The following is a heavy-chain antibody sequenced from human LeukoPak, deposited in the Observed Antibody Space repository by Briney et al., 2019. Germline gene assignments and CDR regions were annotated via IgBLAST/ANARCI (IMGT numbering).Heavy chain of an antibody. Sequence: PGGSLRLSCAASGFTFSSYWMHWVRQAPGKGLVWVSRINSDGSTTSYADSVKGRFTISTDNAKNTLYLQMSSLRAADTAVYYCARGTGYGVFDSWGQGTLVTVSS. J-gene: IGHJ4*02. D-gene: IGHD4/OR15-4a*01. V-gene: IGHV3-74*01. CDR1: GFTFSSYW. CDR2: INSDGSTT. CDR3: ARGTGYGVFDS.